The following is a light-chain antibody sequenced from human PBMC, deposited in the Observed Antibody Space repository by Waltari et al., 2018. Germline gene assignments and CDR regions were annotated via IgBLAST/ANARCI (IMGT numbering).Light chain of an antibody. CDR3: QHYNSFSALFT. CDR2: KAS. CDR1: QSISRW. Sequence: DIQMTQCPSTVSASVGDRVTITSRASQSISRWLAWYQQKPGKAPKLLIHKASSLQSGVPSRFSGSGSGTECTLNITSMQPDDFATYYCQHYNSFSALFTFGPGTQVDIK. J-gene: IGKJ3*01. V-gene: IGKV1-5*03.